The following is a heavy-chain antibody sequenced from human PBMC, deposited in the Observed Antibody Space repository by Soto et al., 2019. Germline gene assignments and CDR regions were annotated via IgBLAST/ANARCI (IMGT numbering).Heavy chain of an antibody. Sequence: GGSLRLSCAASGFTFSSYSMNWVRQAPGKGLEWVSYISSSSTIYYADSVKGRFTISRDNAKNSLYLQMNSLRDEDTAVYYCARDGGYCSGGSCLTYYYGMDVWGQGTTVTVS. CDR1: GFTFSSYS. CDR3: ARDGGYCSGGSCLTYYYGMDV. D-gene: IGHD2-15*01. CDR2: ISSSSTI. J-gene: IGHJ6*02. V-gene: IGHV3-48*02.